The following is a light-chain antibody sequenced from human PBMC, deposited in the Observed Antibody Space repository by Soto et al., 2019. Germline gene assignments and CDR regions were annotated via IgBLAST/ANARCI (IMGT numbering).Light chain of an antibody. V-gene: IGLV2-14*03. CDR1: SSDVGGYNY. CDR3: CSYTTSSTYV. Sequence: QSALTQPASVSGSPGQSIAISCTGTSSDVGGYNYVSWYQHHPGKAPKLMVYDVSNRPSGVSNRVSGSKSGNTASLTISGLQAEDVAHYYCCSYTTSSTYVFGTGTKLTVL. J-gene: IGLJ1*01. CDR2: DVS.